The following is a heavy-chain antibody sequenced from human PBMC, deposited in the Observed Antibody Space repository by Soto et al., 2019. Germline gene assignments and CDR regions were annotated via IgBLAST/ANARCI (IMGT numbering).Heavy chain of an antibody. D-gene: IGHD1-20*01. J-gene: IGHJ4*02. CDR2: IYYSGST. Sequence: SETLSLTCTVSGGSISSYFWSWIRQSPGKGLEWIGYIYYSGSTDYNPSLKSRVTISVDTSKNQFSLKLSSVTAADTAVYFCARHEANWKPFDYWGQGTLVTVSS. CDR1: GGSISSYF. CDR3: ARHEANWKPFDY. V-gene: IGHV4-59*08.